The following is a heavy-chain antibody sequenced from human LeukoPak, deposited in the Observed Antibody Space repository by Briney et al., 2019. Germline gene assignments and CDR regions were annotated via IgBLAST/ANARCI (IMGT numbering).Heavy chain of an antibody. V-gene: IGHV4-39*01. D-gene: IGHD1-26*01. J-gene: IGHJ4*02. CDR2: VYYSESGTT. CDR1: GGSVSSSNYY. Sequence: SETLSLICSVSGGSVSSSNYYWGWIRQPPGKGLEWIGSVYYSESGTTYYNPSLKSRLTMSVDTSKNQFSLRLGSVTAADTAVYYCARQPGGRYLEYWGQGTLVTVSS. CDR3: ARQPGGRYLEY.